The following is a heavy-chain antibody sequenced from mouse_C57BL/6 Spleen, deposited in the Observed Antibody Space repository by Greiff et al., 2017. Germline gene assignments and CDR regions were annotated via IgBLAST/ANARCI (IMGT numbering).Heavy chain of an antibody. CDR2: IYPGDGDT. CDR3: ARNGLTGTEGVYYAMDY. D-gene: IGHD4-1*01. J-gene: IGHJ4*01. V-gene: IGHV1-82*01. Sequence: VQLQQSGPELVKPGASVKISCKASGYAFSSSWMNWVKQRPGKGLEWIGRIYPGDGDTNYNGKFKGKATLTADKSSSTAYMQLSSLSSEDSAVYFCARNGLTGTEGVYYAMDYGGQGTSGTVSS. CDR1: GYAFSSSW.